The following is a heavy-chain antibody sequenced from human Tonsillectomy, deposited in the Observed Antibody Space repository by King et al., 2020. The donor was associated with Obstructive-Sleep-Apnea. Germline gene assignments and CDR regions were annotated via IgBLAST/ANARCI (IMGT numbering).Heavy chain of an antibody. J-gene: IGHJ4*02. CDR1: GFTFSRYW. CDR3: ARAGSVAIVDY. Sequence: QLVQSGGGLVQPGGSLRLSCAASGFTFSRYWMSWVRQAPGKGLEWVANINEDGSERYNVDSVEGRFTISRDNAKNSLYLQMNSLRAEDMAVYHCARAGSVAIVDYWGQGTLVTVSS. D-gene: IGHD5-12*01. V-gene: IGHV3-7*01. CDR2: INEDGSER.